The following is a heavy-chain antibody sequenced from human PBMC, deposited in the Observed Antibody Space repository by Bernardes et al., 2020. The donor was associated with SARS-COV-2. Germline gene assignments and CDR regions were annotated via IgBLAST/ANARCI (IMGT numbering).Heavy chain of an antibody. D-gene: IGHD3-10*01. CDR1: GYTVTELS. Sequence: ASVKVSCKVSGYTVTELSMHWVRQGPGKGLEWMGGFHPEDGETIHAQKLQGRVTMTEDTSTNTAYMELSSLRSEDTAVYYCATATVQGPVNHYYYGMGVWGQGTTVTVSS. J-gene: IGHJ6*02. CDR2: FHPEDGET. CDR3: ATATVQGPVNHYYYGMGV. V-gene: IGHV1-24*01.